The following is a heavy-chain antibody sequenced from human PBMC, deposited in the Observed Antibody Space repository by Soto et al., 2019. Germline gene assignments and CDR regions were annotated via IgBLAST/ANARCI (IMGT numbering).Heavy chain of an antibody. V-gene: IGHV1-18*01. J-gene: IGHJ4*02. CDR2: ISAYNGNT. CDR3: ASGGNRVEMATSPFDY. CDR1: GYTFTSYG. D-gene: IGHD5-12*01. Sequence: ASVKVSCKASGYTFTSYGISWVRQAPGQGLEWMGWISAYNGNTNYAQKLQGRVTMTTDTSTSTAYMELRSLRSDDTAVYYCASGGNRVEMATSPFDYWGQGTLVTVSS.